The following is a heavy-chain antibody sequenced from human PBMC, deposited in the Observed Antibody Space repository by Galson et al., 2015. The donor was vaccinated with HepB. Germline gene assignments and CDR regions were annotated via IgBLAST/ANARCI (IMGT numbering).Heavy chain of an antibody. CDR2: INHSGST. V-gene: IGHV4-34*01. J-gene: IGHJ4*02. D-gene: IGHD6-13*01. CDR3: ARGIAAALDY. CDR1: GGSFSGYY. Sequence: LSLTCAVYGGSFSGYYWSWIRQPPRKGLEWIGEINHSGSTNYNPSLKSRVTISVDTSKNQFSLKLSSVTAADTAVYYCARGIAAALDYWGQGTLVTVSS.